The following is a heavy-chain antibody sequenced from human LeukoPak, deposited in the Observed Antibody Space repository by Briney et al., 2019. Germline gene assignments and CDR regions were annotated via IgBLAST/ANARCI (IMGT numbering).Heavy chain of an antibody. D-gene: IGHD6-13*01. CDR1: GGSISSGDHY. Sequence: SETLSLTCTVSGGSISSGDHYWSWIRQPPGTGLEWIGYIYYSGSTYYNPSLKSRVTISVDTSKNQFSLKLSSVTAADTAVYYCARVLAAAGTKKSIDYWGQGTLVTVSS. V-gene: IGHV4-30-4*01. J-gene: IGHJ4*02. CDR2: IYYSGST. CDR3: ARVLAAAGTKKSIDY.